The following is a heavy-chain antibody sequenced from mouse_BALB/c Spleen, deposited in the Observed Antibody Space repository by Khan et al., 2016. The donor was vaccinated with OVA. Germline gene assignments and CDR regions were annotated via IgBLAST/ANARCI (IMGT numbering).Heavy chain of an antibody. J-gene: IGHJ4*01. CDR1: GYTFTAYD. Sequence: QVQLQQSGPELVKPGALVKISCKASGYTFTAYDINWVKQRPGQGLEWIGWIYPGDGSTKYNENFKGKATLTADKSSNTAYMQLNSLRSEKSAVYFCAREGLRGFGMDYWGQGTSVSVSS. CDR3: AREGLRGFGMDY. D-gene: IGHD2-4*01. CDR2: IYPGDGST. V-gene: IGHV1S56*01.